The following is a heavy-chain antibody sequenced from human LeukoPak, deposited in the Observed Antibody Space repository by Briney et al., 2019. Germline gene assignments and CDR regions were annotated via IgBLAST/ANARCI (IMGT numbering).Heavy chain of an antibody. D-gene: IGHD3-10*01. J-gene: IGHJ4*02. CDR3: ARLYYYGSGSYLFDY. CDR1: GGSISSYY. CDR2: IYYSGST. Sequence: PSETLSLTCTVSGGSISSYYWSWIRQLPGKGLEWIGYIYYSGSTNYNPSLKSRVTISVDTSKNQFSLKLSSVTAADTAVYYCARLYYYGSGSYLFDYWGQGTLVTVSS. V-gene: IGHV4-59*08.